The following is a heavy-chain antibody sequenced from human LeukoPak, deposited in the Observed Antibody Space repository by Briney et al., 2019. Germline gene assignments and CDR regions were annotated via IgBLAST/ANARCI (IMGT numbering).Heavy chain of an antibody. CDR3: AREDVSVDRDYPPNFDY. D-gene: IGHD4-17*01. Sequence: GGSLRLSCAASGFTFSSYWMSWVRQAPGKGLEWVANIKQDGSEKYYVDSVKGRFTISRDNAKNSLYLQMNSLRAEDTAVYYCAREDVSVDRDYPPNFDYWRQGTLVTVSS. V-gene: IGHV3-7*01. J-gene: IGHJ4*02. CDR2: IKQDGSEK. CDR1: GFTFSSYW.